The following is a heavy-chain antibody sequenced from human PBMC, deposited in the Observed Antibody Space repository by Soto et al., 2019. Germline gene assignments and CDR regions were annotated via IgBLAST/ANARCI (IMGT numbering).Heavy chain of an antibody. J-gene: IGHJ6*02. Sequence: SETLSLTCTVSGGSITSGGYFWDWIRQPPGKGLEWIGTVHSTGGTYYSPSLRSRVTISVDTSKNLFSLKMTSASATDTAVYFCARQRPTDGRWEFANYYGMDVWGQGTPVTVSS. CDR2: VHSTGGT. D-gene: IGHD1-26*01. CDR1: GGSITSGGYF. CDR3: ARQRPTDGRWEFANYYGMDV. V-gene: IGHV4-39*01.